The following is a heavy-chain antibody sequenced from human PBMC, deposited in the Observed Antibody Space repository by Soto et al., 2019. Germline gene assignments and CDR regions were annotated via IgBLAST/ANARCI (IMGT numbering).Heavy chain of an antibody. CDR1: GGSISSGDYY. D-gene: IGHD3-9*01. J-gene: IGHJ4*02. Sequence: PSETLSLTCTVSGGSISSGDYYWSWIRQPPGKGLEWIGYIYYSGSTYYNPSLKSRVTISVDTSKNQFSLKLSSVTAADTAVYYCARPLTLYDILTGYYFDYWGQGTLVTVSS. V-gene: IGHV4-30-4*01. CDR2: IYYSGST. CDR3: ARPLTLYDILTGYYFDY.